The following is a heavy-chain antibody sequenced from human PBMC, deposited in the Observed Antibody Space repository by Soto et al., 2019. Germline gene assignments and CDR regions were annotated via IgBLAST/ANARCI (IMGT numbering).Heavy chain of an antibody. CDR1: GFTFGAYT. Sequence: QMQLVESGGGVVQPGRSLRLSCAASGFTFGAYTMHWVRQAPGKGLEWVAVISYDGNNERYTDPVKGRFTVSRDHSKNTLDLQMNSLRAEYTAVYYCARDGYSGRSDGFDVWGQGTMVTVSS. CDR2: ISYDGNNE. J-gene: IGHJ3*01. D-gene: IGHD1-26*01. V-gene: IGHV3-30*14. CDR3: ARDGYSGRSDGFDV.